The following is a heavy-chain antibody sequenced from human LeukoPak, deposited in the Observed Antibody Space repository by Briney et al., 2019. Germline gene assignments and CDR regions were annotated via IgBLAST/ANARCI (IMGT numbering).Heavy chain of an antibody. CDR1: GFTFSSYS. Sequence: PGGSRRLSCAASGFTFSSYSMNWVRQAPGKGLEWVSSISSSSSYIYYADSVKGRFTISRDNAKDSLYLQMNSLRAEDTAVYYCARGQSGDYPDYWGQGTLVTVSS. D-gene: IGHD4-17*01. CDR2: ISSSSSYI. V-gene: IGHV3-21*01. J-gene: IGHJ4*02. CDR3: ARGQSGDYPDY.